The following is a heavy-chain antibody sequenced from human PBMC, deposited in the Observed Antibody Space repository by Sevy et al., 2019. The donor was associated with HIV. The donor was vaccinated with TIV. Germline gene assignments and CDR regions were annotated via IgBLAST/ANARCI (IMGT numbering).Heavy chain of an antibody. V-gene: IGHV4-59*08. CDR3: ARRNDFAI. Sequence: SETLSLTCTVSGGSINSDHWNWIRQPPGKGLEWIGFVYYIGGTNYNPSLKNRVTISVDRTKNQFSLKLTSVTAADTAVYYCARRNDFAIWGQGTMVTVSS. CDR1: GGSINSDH. CDR2: VYYIGGT. J-gene: IGHJ3*02.